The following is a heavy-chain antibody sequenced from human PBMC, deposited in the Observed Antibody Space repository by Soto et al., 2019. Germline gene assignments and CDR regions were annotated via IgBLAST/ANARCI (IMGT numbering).Heavy chain of an antibody. CDR1: GFTFSSYS. CDR2: ISSSSSYI. CDR3: AKESMVRSPGGGMDV. D-gene: IGHD3-10*01. Sequence: EVQLVESGGGLVKPGGSLRLSCAASGFTFSSYSMNWVRQAPGKGLEWVSSISSSSSYIYYADSVKGRFTISRDNAKNSLYLQMNSLRAEDTAVYYCAKESMVRSPGGGMDVWGQGTTVTVSS. V-gene: IGHV3-21*01. J-gene: IGHJ6*02.